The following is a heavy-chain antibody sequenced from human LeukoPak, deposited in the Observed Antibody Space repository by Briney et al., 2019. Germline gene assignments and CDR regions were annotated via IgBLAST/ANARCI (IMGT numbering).Heavy chain of an antibody. CDR3: ARADYDYSPLADYYMDV. Sequence: PSETLSLXCTVSGGSISSGDYYWSWIRQPPGKGLEWIGYIYYSGSTYYNPSLKSRVTISVDTSKNQFSLKLSSVTAADTAVCYCARADYDYSPLADYYMDVWGKGTTVTVSS. V-gene: IGHV4-30-4*08. CDR1: GGSISSGDYY. J-gene: IGHJ6*03. CDR2: IYYSGST. D-gene: IGHD4-11*01.